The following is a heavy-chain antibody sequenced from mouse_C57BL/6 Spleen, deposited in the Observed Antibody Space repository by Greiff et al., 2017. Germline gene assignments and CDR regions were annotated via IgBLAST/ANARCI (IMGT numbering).Heavy chain of an antibody. CDR1: GYTFTSYW. J-gene: IGHJ1*03. CDR3: ARDYDYDVDFDV. V-gene: IGHV1-74*01. CDR2: IHPSDSDT. D-gene: IGHD2-4*01. Sequence: QVQLKQPGAELVKPGASVKVSCKASGYTFTSYWMHWVKQRPGQGLEWIGRIHPSDSDTNYNQKFKGKATLTVDKSSSTAYMQLSSLTSEDSAVYYCARDYDYDVDFDVWGTGTTVTVSS.